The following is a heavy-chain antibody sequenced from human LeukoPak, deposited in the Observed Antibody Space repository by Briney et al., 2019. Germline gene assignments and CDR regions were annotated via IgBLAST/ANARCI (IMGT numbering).Heavy chain of an antibody. CDR2: ISAYNGNT. D-gene: IGHD3-10*01. CDR1: GYTFTSYY. J-gene: IGHJ4*02. CDR3: ARVRGSGSYYNSYFDY. V-gene: IGHV1-18*04. Sequence: GASVKVSCKASGYTFTSYYMHWVRQAPGQGLEWMGWISAYNGNTNYAQKLQGRVTMTTDTSTSTAYMELRSLRSDDTAVYYCARVRGSGSYYNSYFDYWGQGTLVTVSS.